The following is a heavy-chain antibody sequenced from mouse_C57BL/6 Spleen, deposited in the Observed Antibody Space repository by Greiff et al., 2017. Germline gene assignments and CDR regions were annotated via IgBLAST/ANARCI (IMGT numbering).Heavy chain of an antibody. D-gene: IGHD2-4*01. J-gene: IGHJ1*03. CDR2: IWSGGST. Sequence: QVHVKQSGPGLVQPSQSLSITCTVSGFSLTSYGVHWVRQSPGKGLEWLGVIWSGGSTDYNAAFISRLSISKDNSKSQVFFKMNSLQADDTAIYYCARKREDYRNGYFDVWGTGTTVTVSS. CDR3: ARKREDYRNGYFDV. V-gene: IGHV2-2*01. CDR1: GFSLTSYG.